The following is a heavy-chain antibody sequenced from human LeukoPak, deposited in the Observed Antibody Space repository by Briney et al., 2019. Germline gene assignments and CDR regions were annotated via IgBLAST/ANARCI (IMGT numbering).Heavy chain of an antibody. Sequence: ASVKVSCKASGYTFTGYYMHWVRQAPGQGLEWMGWINPNSGGTNYAQKFQDRVTMTRDTSISTAYMDLSSLRSDDTAVYYCAIDPSGSYYKWFDPWGQGTLVTVSS. CDR3: AIDPSGSYYKWFDP. CDR2: INPNSGGT. CDR1: GYTFTGYY. D-gene: IGHD1-26*01. J-gene: IGHJ5*02. V-gene: IGHV1-2*02.